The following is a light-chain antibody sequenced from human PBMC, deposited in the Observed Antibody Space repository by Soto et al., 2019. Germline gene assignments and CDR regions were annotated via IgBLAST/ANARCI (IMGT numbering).Light chain of an antibody. CDR3: CSYTSSSTWV. V-gene: IGLV2-14*01. CDR2: EVS. Sequence: QSALTQPASVSGSPGQSITISCTGTSSDVGGYNYVSWYQQHPGKAPKLMIYEVSNRPSGVSNRFSGSKSGNTASLTISGLQADDEAEYYCCSYTSSSTWVFGGGTKLTVL. CDR1: SSDVGGYNY. J-gene: IGLJ3*02.